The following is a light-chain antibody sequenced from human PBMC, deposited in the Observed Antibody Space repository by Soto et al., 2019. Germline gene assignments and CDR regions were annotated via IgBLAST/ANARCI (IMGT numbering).Light chain of an antibody. V-gene: IGKV1-5*03. CDR3: QQYSSYFWT. Sequence: DIPMTQSPSTLSASVGDRVTITCRASQSISNWLAWYQQKPGKAPKVLIYKASSLESGVPSRFSGSGSGTEFTLTISSLQPDDFATYYCQQYSSYFWTFGQGTKVEIK. J-gene: IGKJ1*01. CDR2: KAS. CDR1: QSISNW.